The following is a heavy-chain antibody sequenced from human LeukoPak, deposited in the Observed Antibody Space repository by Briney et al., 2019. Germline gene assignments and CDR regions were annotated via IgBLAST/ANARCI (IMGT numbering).Heavy chain of an antibody. CDR2: IYYSGST. J-gene: IGHJ4*02. CDR1: GGSISSSSYY. D-gene: IGHD5-24*01. Sequence: SETLSLTCTVSGGSISSSSYYWSWIRQPPGKGLEWIGYIYYSGSTNYNPSLKSRVTISVDTSKNQFSLKLSSVTAADTAVYYCARAMATIADYWGQGTLVTVSS. CDR3: ARAMATIADY. V-gene: IGHV4-61*01.